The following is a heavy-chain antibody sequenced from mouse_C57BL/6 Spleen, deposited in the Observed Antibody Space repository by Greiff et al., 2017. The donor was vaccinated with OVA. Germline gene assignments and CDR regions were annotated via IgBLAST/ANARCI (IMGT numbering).Heavy chain of an antibody. J-gene: IGHJ3*01. CDR2: ISSGSSTI. D-gene: IGHD4-1*01. Sequence: EVQVVESGGGLVKPGGSLKLSCAASGFTFSDYGMHWVRQAPEKGLEWVAYISSGSSTIYYADTVKGRFTISRDNAKNTLFLQMTSLRSEDTAMYYCARKELGEGWFAYWGQGTLVTVSA. V-gene: IGHV5-17*01. CDR3: ARKELGEGWFAY. CDR1: GFTFSDYG.